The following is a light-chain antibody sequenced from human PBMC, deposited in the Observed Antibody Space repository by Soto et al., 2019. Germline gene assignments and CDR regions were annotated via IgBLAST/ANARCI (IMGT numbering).Light chain of an antibody. J-gene: IGLJ1*01. V-gene: IGLV2-14*01. CDR2: GVT. CDR3: SSYTSASTLLYL. CDR1: SSDVGGYNY. Sequence: QSALTQPASVSGSPGQSITISCTGTSSDVGGYNYVSWYQQHPGIAPKLLIYGVTNRPSGVSPRFSGSKSGNMASLTISGLQAEDEADYHCSSYTSASTLLYLFGTGTKLTVL.